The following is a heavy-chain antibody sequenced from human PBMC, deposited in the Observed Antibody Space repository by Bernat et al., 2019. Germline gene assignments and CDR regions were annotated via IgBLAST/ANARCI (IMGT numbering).Heavy chain of an antibody. CDR1: GFTFSTYA. CDR2: ISASGDST. J-gene: IGHJ5*02. CDR3: ARVSGQDLGRFFYDR. Sequence: EVQLLESGGGLVQPGGSLRLSCAASGFTFSTYAINWVRQAPGKGLEWVSAISASGDSTYYADSVKGRFTISRDNSKNTLYLQMNSLRGEDTAVYYCARVSGQDLGRFFYDRWGQGTLVTVSS. V-gene: IGHV3-23*01. D-gene: IGHD3-16*01.